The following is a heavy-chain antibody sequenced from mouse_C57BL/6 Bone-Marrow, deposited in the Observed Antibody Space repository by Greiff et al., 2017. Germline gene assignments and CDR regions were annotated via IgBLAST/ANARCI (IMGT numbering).Heavy chain of an antibody. V-gene: IGHV1-74*01. J-gene: IGHJ4*01. CDR3: AINGNMDY. D-gene: IGHD4-1*01. CDR1: GYTFTSYW. CDR2: IHPSDSDT. Sequence: VQLQQPGAELVKPGASVKVSCKASGYTFTSYWMHWVKQRPGQGLEWIGRIHPSDSDTNSNQQFTGKATLTVDKYSSTAYMQRSTLTHEDSAVSYCAINGNMDYSGQGTSVTVSS.